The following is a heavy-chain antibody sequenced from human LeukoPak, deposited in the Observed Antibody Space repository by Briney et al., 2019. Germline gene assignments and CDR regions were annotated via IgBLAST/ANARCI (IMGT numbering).Heavy chain of an antibody. CDR2: ISASGTT. CDR3: ARGLRYYYYYMDV. J-gene: IGHJ6*03. Sequence: PSETLSLTCTVSGGSMTNYYWNWIRQPPGKGLEWIGYISASGTTNYNPSLMSRVTISVETSKNQFSLKLSSGTAADTAVYYCARGLRYYYYYMDVWGKGTTVTVSS. CDR1: GGSMTNYY. V-gene: IGHV4-4*09.